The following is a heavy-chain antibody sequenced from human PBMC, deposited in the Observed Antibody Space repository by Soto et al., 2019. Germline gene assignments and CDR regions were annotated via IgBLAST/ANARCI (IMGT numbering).Heavy chain of an antibody. J-gene: IGHJ1*01. D-gene: IGHD6-25*01. Sequence: QVQLVESGGGVVQPGRPLRLSCAASEFIFSSYGMHWVRQAPGKGLEWVAVISSDGSVKYYADSVKGRFTISRDNSKNTLYLQMNSLRTEDTAVYHCAREGHSRGYGAYLQHWGQGTLVTVSS. V-gene: IGHV3-30*03. CDR1: EFIFSSYG. CDR2: ISSDGSVK. CDR3: AREGHSRGYGAYLQH.